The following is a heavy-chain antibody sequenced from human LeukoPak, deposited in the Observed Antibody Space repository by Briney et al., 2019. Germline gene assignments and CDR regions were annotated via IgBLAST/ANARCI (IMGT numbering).Heavy chain of an antibody. D-gene: IGHD6-19*01. V-gene: IGHV4-59*08. Sequence: PSETLSLTCTVSGGSISSYYWSWIRQPPGKGLEWIGYTYYSGSTNYNPSLKSRVTISVDTSKNQFSLKLSSVTAADTAVYYCARRYSSGWYYFDYWGQGTLVTVSS. CDR3: ARRYSSGWYYFDY. CDR2: TYYSGST. CDR1: GGSISSYY. J-gene: IGHJ4*02.